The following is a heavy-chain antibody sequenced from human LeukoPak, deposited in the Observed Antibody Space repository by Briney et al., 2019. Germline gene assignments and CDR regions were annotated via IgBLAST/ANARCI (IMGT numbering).Heavy chain of an antibody. Sequence: SETLSLTCTVSGGSISSSSYYWGWIRQPPGKGLEWIGSLHYSGSTYYHPSLKSRVTISVDTSKNQFSLKLSSVTAADPAVYYCAPTTYCSSTTCYGWGYCSDTGCYAWGQGTLVTVSS. D-gene: IGHD2-2*01. CDR3: APTTYCSSTTCYGWGYCSDTGCYA. J-gene: IGHJ5*02. V-gene: IGHV4-39*07. CDR2: LHYSGST. CDR1: GGSISSSSYY.